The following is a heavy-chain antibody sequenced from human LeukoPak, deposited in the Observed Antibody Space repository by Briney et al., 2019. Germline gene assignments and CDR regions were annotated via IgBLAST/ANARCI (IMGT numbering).Heavy chain of an antibody. J-gene: IGHJ4*02. CDR2: IKEDGSEK. D-gene: IGHD6-13*01. V-gene: IGHV3-7*01. CDR1: GLTFSNYW. Sequence: GGSLRLSCAASGLTFSNYWMTWVRQAPGKGLEWVANIKEDGSEKYYVDSVKGRFTISRDNAKNSLYLQMNSLRAEDTAVYYCARVNARPGTSWYFGYWGQGTLVTVSS. CDR3: ARVNARPGTSWYFGY.